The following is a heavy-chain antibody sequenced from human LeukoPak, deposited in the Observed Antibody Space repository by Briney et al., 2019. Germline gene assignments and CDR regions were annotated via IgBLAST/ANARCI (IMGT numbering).Heavy chain of an antibody. Sequence: GRSLRFSCTPSGGTFGDYVVRWVRQAPGKGLEWLVFITSKAFGGTAEYAASVRGRFTISRDDSKSHVYLQLKSLTTEDPAVYYCSREREAAPGINALAIWGQGTKVTVSS. J-gene: IGHJ3*02. V-gene: IGHV3-49*04. CDR3: SREREAAPGINALAI. CDR1: GGTFGDYV. CDR2: ITSKAFGGTA. D-gene: IGHD6-13*01.